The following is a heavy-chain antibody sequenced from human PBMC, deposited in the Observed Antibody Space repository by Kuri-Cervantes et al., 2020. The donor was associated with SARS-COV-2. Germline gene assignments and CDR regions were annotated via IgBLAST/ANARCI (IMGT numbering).Heavy chain of an antibody. V-gene: IGHV3-23*01. J-gene: IGHJ4*02. D-gene: IGHD6-19*01. CDR3: ATELTYSSGWYGVWDY. CDR2: ISGSGGST. CDR1: GFTFSNAW. Sequence: GGSLRLSCAASGFTFSNAWMSWVRQAPGKGLEWVSAISGSGGSTYYADSVKGRFTISRDNSKNTLYLQMNSLRAEDTAVYYCATELTYSSGWYGVWDYWGQGTLVTVSS.